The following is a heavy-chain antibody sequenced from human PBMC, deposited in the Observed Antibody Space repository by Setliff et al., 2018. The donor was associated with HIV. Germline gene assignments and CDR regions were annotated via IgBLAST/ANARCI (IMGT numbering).Heavy chain of an antibody. CDR3: ARDEQYQLLLDY. Sequence: ASVKVSCKAFGYSFTSYGISWVRQAPGQGLEWMGWISTYSGNTNYAQKVQGRVTMTTDTSTNTAYMELRSLRSDDTAVYYCARDEQYQLLLDYWGQGTLVTVSS. J-gene: IGHJ4*02. CDR1: GYSFTSYG. D-gene: IGHD2-2*01. CDR2: ISTYSGNT. V-gene: IGHV1-18*01.